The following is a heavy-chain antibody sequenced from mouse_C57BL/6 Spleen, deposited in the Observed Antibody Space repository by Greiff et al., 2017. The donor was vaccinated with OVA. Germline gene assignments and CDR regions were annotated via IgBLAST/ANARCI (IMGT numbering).Heavy chain of an antibody. J-gene: IGHJ1*03. CDR2: INYDGSST. V-gene: IGHV5-16*01. CDR1: GFTFSDYY. CDR3: ARDPYYYGSSKGYFDV. Sequence: EVKLLESEGGLVQPGSSMKLSCTASGFTFSDYYMAWVRQVPEKGLEWVANINYDGSSTYYLDSLKSRFIISRDNAKNILYLQMSSLKSEDTATYYCARDPYYYGSSKGYFDVWGTGTTVTVSS. D-gene: IGHD1-1*01.